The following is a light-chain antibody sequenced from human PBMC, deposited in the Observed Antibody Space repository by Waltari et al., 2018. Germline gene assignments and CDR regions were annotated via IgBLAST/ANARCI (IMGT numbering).Light chain of an antibody. CDR2: SNN. CDR3: AAWDDSLNGFYV. Sequence: QSVLTPPPSASGTPGQRVTISCSGSSSNIGSNTVHWYQQPPGTAPELLIYSNNQRPSGVPDRFSGSKSGTSASLAISGLQSEDEADYYCAAWDDSLNGFYVFGTGTKVTVL. V-gene: IGLV1-44*01. J-gene: IGLJ1*01. CDR1: SSNIGSNT.